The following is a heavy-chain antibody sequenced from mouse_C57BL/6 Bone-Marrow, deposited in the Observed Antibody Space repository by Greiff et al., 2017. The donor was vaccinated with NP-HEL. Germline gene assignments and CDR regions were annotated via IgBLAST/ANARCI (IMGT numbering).Heavy chain of an antibody. V-gene: IGHV1-64*01. CDR1: GYTFTSYW. CDR2: IHPNSGST. J-gene: IGHJ4*01. Sequence: QVQLQQSGAELVKPGASVKLSCKASGYTFTSYWMHWVKQRPGQGLEWIGMIHPNSGSTNYNEKFKSKATLTVDKSSSTAYMQLSSLTSEDSAVYDCARPQYYGSSYNYAKDYWGQGTSVTVSS. D-gene: IGHD1-1*01. CDR3: ARPQYYGSSYNYAKDY.